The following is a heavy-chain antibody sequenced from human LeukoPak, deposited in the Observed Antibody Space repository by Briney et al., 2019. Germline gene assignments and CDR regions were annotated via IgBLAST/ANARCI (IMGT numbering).Heavy chain of an antibody. D-gene: IGHD3-10*01. Sequence: ASVKVSCKASGYTFTDYYIHWVRQAPGQGLEWMGWINPNSGGTNYAQKFQGRVTMTRDTSISTAYMELSRLRSDDTAVYYCARENYYGSGSEDGGFDYWGQGTLVTVSS. CDR2: INPNSGGT. J-gene: IGHJ4*02. CDR3: ARENYYGSGSEDGGFDY. V-gene: IGHV1-2*02. CDR1: GYTFTDYY.